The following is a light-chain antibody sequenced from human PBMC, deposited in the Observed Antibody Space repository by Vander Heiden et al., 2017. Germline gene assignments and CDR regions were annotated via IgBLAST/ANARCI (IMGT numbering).Light chain of an antibody. CDR1: RSLLHSNGDNY. CDR3: MQSLQTPYT. V-gene: IGKV2-28*01. CDR2: MTP. Sequence: DLVLPQSPPHLPVIPGEPASTACWSSRSLLHSNGDNYVEWYLQKPGQSPQVLIYMTPTRASGIPDRFSGSGSGTEFTLNISRVETEDLGLYYCMQSLQTPYTFGQGTKLEIK. J-gene: IGKJ2*01.